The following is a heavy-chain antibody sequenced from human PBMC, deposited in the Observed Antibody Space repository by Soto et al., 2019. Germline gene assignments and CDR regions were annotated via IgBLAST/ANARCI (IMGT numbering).Heavy chain of an antibody. J-gene: IGHJ6*02. D-gene: IGHD2-8*02. CDR1: GFTFNTYG. CDR2: IWYDGSIK. Sequence: GGSLRLCCEVSGFTFNTYGMHWVRQAPGRGLEWVAVIWYDGSIKYYADSVKGRFTTSRDNSKNTMYLQMNNLRAEDTAVYYCARIDCTGNNCRPYAYYEMDVWGQGTTVTVSS. V-gene: IGHV3-33*01. CDR3: ARIDCTGNNCRPYAYYEMDV.